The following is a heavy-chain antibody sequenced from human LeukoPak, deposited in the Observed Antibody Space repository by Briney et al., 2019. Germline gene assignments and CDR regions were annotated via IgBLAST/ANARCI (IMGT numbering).Heavy chain of an antibody. CDR3: ARGVYIAAAQYGY. V-gene: IGHV4-59*01. J-gene: IGHJ4*02. CDR1: GGSISSYY. D-gene: IGHD6-13*01. CDR2: IYYSGTT. Sequence: SETLSLTCTVSGGSISSYYWSWIRQPPGKGLEWIGYIYYSGTTNYNPSLKSRVTISVDTSKNQFSLKLSSVTAADTAVHYCARGVYIAAAQYGYWGQGTLVTVSS.